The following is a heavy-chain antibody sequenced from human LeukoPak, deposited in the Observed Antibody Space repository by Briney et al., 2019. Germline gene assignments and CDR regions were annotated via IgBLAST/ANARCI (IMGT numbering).Heavy chain of an antibody. V-gene: IGHV1-69*04. J-gene: IGHJ1*01. CDR2: IIPILDIA. Sequence: SVNVPCKACVGTFRRYSIIWVRQAPGQGLEWMVRIIPILDIANYAQKFQGRVTITADKATSTAYMELSSLRSEDTAVYYCARDRGLRLGELSSPSEYFQHWGQGTLVTVSS. CDR3: ARDRGLRLGELSSPSEYFQH. D-gene: IGHD3-16*02. CDR1: VGTFRRYS.